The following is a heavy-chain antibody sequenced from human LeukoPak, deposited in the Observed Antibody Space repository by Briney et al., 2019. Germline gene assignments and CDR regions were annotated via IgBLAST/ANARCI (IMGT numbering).Heavy chain of an antibody. CDR1: GYTFTSYY. D-gene: IGHD2-2*02. Sequence: ASVKVSCKASGYTFTSYYMHWARQAPGQGLEWMGIINPSGGSTSYAQKFQGRVTMTRDMSTSTVYMELSSLRSEDTAVYYCAREEELGYCSSTSCYKGAFDYWGQGTLVTVSS. CDR2: INPSGGST. J-gene: IGHJ4*02. V-gene: IGHV1-46*01. CDR3: AREEELGYCSSTSCYKGAFDY.